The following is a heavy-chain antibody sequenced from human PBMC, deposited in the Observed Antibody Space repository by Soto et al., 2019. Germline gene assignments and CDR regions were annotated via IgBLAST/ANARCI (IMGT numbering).Heavy chain of an antibody. CDR3: AGDPPPPDY. CDR1: GFTFASYA. Sequence: QVQLVQSGAEVKKPGASVKVSCKASGFTFASYAISWMRQAPGQGLEWMGWINAYNGNTHYAQKLQGRVTLTTDTSTSTAYVELRSLGSDDTAVYYCAGDPPPPDYWGQGTLVTVSS. J-gene: IGHJ4*02. CDR2: INAYNGNT. V-gene: IGHV1-18*01.